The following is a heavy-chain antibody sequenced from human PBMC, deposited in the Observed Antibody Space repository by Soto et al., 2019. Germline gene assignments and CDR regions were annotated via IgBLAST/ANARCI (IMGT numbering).Heavy chain of an antibody. D-gene: IGHD2-8*01. V-gene: IGHV1-18*01. Sequence: QGQLVQSGPEVKKPGASVKVSCKTSGYTFSRYGISWVRQATGQGREWMGWISGYNGDTNYAQKVQGRVTMTIDTSTYTAYMELMSLTYDDTAIYYCAKNGQPPYYYYGMYVWGKVTTVTGSS. J-gene: IGHJ6*04. CDR2: ISGYNGDT. CDR1: GYTFSRYG. CDR3: AKNGQPPYYYYGMYV.